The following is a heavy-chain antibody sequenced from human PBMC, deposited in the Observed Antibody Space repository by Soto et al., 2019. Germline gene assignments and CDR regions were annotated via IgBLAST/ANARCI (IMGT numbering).Heavy chain of an antibody. CDR3: AKDRWGDFGDLNLHGY. CDR2: ISDDGSSK. J-gene: IGHJ4*02. CDR1: GFTFSSFG. Sequence: QVLLVESGGGVVQPGRSLRISCAVSGFTFSSFGMHWVRQAPGKGLEWVAVISDDGSSKHYADSLKGRFTISRDNSNNTLYLQMESLGPEDTAVYYCAKDRWGDFGDLNLHGYWGQGTLVTVSS. V-gene: IGHV3-30*18. D-gene: IGHD4-17*01.